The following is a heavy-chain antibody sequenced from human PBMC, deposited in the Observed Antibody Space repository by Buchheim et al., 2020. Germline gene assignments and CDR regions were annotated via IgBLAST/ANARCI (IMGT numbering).Heavy chain of an antibody. D-gene: IGHD3-10*01. CDR3: ASMSPFGELLDY. CDR2: IWYDGSNK. CDR1: GFTFSSYG. J-gene: IGHJ4*02. V-gene: IGHV3-33*01. Sequence: QVQLVESGGGVVQPGRSLRLSCAASGFTFSSYGMHWVRQAPGKGLEWVAVIWYDGSNKYYADSVKGRFTISRDNSKNTLYLQMNSLRTEDTAVYYCASMSPFGELLDYWGQGTL.